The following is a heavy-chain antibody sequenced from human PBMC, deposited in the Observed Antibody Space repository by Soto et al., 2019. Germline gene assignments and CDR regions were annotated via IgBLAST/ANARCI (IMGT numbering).Heavy chain of an antibody. CDR1: GGTFSSYT. V-gene: IGHV1-69*04. CDR3: ARDIPYSSSPSFDP. Sequence: GASVKVSCKASGGTFSSYTISWVRQAPGQGLEWMGRIIPILGIANYAQKFQGRVTITADKSTSTAYMELSSLRSGDTAVYYCARDIPYSSSPSFDPWGQGTLVTVSS. CDR2: IIPILGIA. J-gene: IGHJ5*02. D-gene: IGHD6-13*01.